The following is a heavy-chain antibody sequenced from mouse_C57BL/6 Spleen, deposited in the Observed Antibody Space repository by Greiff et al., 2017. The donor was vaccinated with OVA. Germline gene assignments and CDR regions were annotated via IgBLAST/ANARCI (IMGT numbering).Heavy chain of an antibody. CDR3: VRVSDYDDAMDY. CDR1: GFTFTTYA. J-gene: IGHJ4*01. V-gene: IGHV10-3*01. Sequence: EVQRVESGGGLVQPKGSLKLSCAASGFTFTTYAMHWVRQAPGKGLEWVARIRSKSSNYATFYADSVKDRFTISRDDSQSMLYRQMNNLKTEDTAMYYCVRVSDYDDAMDYWGQGTSVTVSS. CDR2: IRSKSSNYAT. D-gene: IGHD2-4*01.